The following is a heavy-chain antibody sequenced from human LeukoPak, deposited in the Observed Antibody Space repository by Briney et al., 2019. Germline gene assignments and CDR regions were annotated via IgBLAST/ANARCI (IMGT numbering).Heavy chain of an antibody. D-gene: IGHD7-27*01. CDR3: ARGHWGLDY. CDR2: IYNGGDTI. J-gene: IGHJ4*02. Sequence: GGSLRLSCATSGFTFSDHYMAWIRQAPGKGLETVSYIYNGGDTIYYADSVRGRFTISRDNAESSLYLQMNSLRAEDTAVYYCARGHWGLDYWGRGTLVTVSS. V-gene: IGHV3-11*04. CDR1: GFTFSDHY.